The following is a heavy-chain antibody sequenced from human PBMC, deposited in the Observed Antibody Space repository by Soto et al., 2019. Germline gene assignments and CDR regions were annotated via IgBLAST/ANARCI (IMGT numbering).Heavy chain of an antibody. Sequence: ASVKVSCKASGYTFTSYAMHWVRQAPGQRLEWMGWINAGNGNTKYSQKFQGRFTISRDNSKNTLFLQMNSLRAEDTAVYYCARGPATIVGAMDSWGQGTLVTVSS. J-gene: IGHJ4*02. CDR3: ARGPATIVGAMDS. CDR1: GYTFTSYA. D-gene: IGHD1-26*01. V-gene: IGHV1-3*01. CDR2: INAGNGNT.